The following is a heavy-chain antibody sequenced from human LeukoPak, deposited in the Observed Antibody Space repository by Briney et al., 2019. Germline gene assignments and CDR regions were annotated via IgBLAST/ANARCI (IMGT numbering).Heavy chain of an antibody. Sequence: SVKVSCKASGGTFSSYAISWVRQAPGQGLEWMGGIIPIFGTANYAQKFQGRVTITADESTSTAYMELSSLRSEDTAVYYCAREVGYGSGRNDYWGQGTLVTVSS. J-gene: IGHJ4*02. V-gene: IGHV1-69*13. CDR2: IIPIFGTA. D-gene: IGHD3-10*01. CDR3: AREVGYGSGRNDY. CDR1: GGTFSSYA.